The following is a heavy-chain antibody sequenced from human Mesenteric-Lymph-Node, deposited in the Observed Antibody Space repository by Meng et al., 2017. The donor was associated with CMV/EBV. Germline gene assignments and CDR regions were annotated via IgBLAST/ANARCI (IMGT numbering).Heavy chain of an antibody. CDR3: ARGLVQSGLDY. V-gene: IGHV3-30*04. Sequence: GESLRLSCAASGFTFSSYAMHWVRQAPGKGLEWVAVISYDGSNKYYADSVKGRFTISRDNSKNTLYLQMNSLRAEDTAVYYCARGLVQSGLDYWGQGTLVTVSS. CDR2: ISYDGSNK. CDR1: GFTFSSYA. J-gene: IGHJ4*02. D-gene: IGHD2-21*01.